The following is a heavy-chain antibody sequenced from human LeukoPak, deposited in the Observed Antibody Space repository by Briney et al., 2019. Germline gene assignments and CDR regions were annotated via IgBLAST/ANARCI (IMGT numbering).Heavy chain of an antibody. Sequence: ASVKVSCKTSGYKFDTYGITWVRQAPGQGLEWMGWISGYNDNTKYAQNFQDRVSMSTDKSTNSAYMELRSLTSDDTAVYYCTRDAASIFGVNSGAREFDFWGQGTLVTVSS. CDR3: TRDAASIFGVNSGAREFDF. D-gene: IGHD3-3*01. J-gene: IGHJ4*02. CDR2: ISGYNDNT. CDR1: GYKFDTYG. V-gene: IGHV1-18*01.